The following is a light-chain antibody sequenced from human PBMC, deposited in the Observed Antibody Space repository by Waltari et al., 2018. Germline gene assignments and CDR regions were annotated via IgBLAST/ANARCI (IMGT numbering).Light chain of an antibody. CDR2: AAS. CDR3: QNYNSVPLT. J-gene: IGKJ4*01. V-gene: IGKV1-27*01. Sequence: DIQMTQSPSSLSASVGDRVTITCRASQVISIYLAWYQQKPGKVPKLLIYAASTLQSGVPSRFSGSGSGTDFTLTISSLQPEDVATYYCQNYNSVPLTFGGGTKVEIK. CDR1: QVISIY.